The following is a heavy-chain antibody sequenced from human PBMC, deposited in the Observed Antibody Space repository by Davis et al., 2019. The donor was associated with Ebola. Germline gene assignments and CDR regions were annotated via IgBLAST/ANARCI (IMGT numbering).Heavy chain of an antibody. Sequence: GESLKISCTASGFDFRSYCMHWVRQAPGKGLEWLAVISYDGSNKDYADSVKGRFTISRDDSKNTMYVQMNSLRANDTAVYYCARVAATGRISITGEYFQHWGQGTLVSVSS. CDR1: GFDFRSYC. D-gene: IGHD6-13*01. V-gene: IGHV3-30*03. J-gene: IGHJ1*01. CDR2: ISYDGSNK. CDR3: ARVAATGRISITGEYFQH.